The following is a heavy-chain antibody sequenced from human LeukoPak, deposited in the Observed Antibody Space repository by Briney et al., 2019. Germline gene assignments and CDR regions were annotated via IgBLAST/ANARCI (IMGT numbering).Heavy chain of an antibody. CDR1: GYTFTSYG. Sequence: ASVKVSCKASGYTFTSYGISWVRQAPGQGLEWMGWISAYNGNTNYAQKLQGRVTMTTDTSTSTAYMELRSLRSDDTAVYYCARVLASYYDLWSGYLNYWGQGNLVTV. CDR3: ARVLASYYDLWSGYLNY. CDR2: ISAYNGNT. V-gene: IGHV1-18*01. J-gene: IGHJ4*02. D-gene: IGHD3-3*01.